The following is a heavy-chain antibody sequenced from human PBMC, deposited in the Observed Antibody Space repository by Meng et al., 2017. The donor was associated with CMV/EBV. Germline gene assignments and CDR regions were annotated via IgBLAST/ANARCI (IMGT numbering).Heavy chain of an antibody. V-gene: IGHV3-48*03. CDR1: GFTFSSYE. D-gene: IGHD4-17*01. J-gene: IGHJ6*02. CDR3: ARVLRPHYYYYYYGMDV. Sequence: GESLKISCAASGFTFSSYEMNWVRQAPGKGLEWVSYISSSGSTIYYADSVKGRFTISRDNAKNSLYLQMNSLRAEDTAVYYCARVLRPHYYYYYYGMDVWGQGTTVTVSS. CDR2: ISSSGSTI.